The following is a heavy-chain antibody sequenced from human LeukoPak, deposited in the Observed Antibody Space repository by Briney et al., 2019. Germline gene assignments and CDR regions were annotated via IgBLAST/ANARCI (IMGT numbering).Heavy chain of an antibody. CDR3: VKVRLPGGKGAFDI. CDR2: ISGSGGST. V-gene: IGHV3-23*01. Sequence: GGSLRLSCAASGFTFSSYGMSWVRQAPGKGLEWVSAISGSGGSTYYADSVKGRFTISRDNSKNTLYLQMNSLRAEDTAVYYCVKVRLPGGKGAFDIWGQGTMVTVSS. CDR1: GFTFSSYG. J-gene: IGHJ3*02. D-gene: IGHD6-25*01.